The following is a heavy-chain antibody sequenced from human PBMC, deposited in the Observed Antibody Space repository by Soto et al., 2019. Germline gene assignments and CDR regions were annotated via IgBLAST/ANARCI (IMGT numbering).Heavy chain of an antibody. Sequence: AAVKVYCKPSGYTFPSDSIHWVRQAPGQRFEWMGWVTAGGGQTDYSQNFQGRVTISRDTSARTAYMELRSLRSEDTAVYFCARENFPQTGSYYDSWGQGTQVNVSS. CDR2: VTAGGGQT. CDR1: GYTFPSDS. J-gene: IGHJ4*02. D-gene: IGHD1-26*01. V-gene: IGHV1-3*01. CDR3: ARENFPQTGSYYDS.